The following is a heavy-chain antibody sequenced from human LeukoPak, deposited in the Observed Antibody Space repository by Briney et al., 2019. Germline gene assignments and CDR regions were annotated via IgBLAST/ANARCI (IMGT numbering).Heavy chain of an antibody. CDR2: ISSSSSYI. V-gene: IGHV3-21*01. J-gene: IGHJ4*02. D-gene: IGHD2-2*01. CDR1: GFTFSSYS. Sequence: GGSLRLSCAASGFTFSSYSMNWVRQAPGKGLEWVSSISSSSSYIYYADSVKGRFTISRDNAKNSLYLQMNSLRAEDTAVYYCAREGCSRTSCFGFDYWCQGTLVTVSA. CDR3: AREGCSRTSCFGFDY.